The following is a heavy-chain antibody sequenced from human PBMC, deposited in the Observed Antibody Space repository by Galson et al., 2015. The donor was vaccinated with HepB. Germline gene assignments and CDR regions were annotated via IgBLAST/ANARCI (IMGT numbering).Heavy chain of an antibody. J-gene: IGHJ4*02. D-gene: IGHD3-10*01. CDR3: ARSPFRGALYGSGNFDY. V-gene: IGHV4-39*07. Sequence: ETLSLTCTVSGGSISSSPYYWGWIRQPPGKGLEWIGSISYSGSTHYNPSLKSRVTVSVDTSNNQFSLKLTSVTAADTAVYYCARSPFRGALYGSGNFDYWGQGTLVTVSS. CDR2: ISYSGST. CDR1: GGSISSSPYY.